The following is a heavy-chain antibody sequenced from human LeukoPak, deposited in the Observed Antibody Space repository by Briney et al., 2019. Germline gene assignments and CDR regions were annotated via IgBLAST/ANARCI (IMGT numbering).Heavy chain of an antibody. D-gene: IGHD6-19*01. Sequence: ASVKVPCKASGYTLTNYAIHWVRQAPGQRLEWMGWFNSDTGNTEYSQEFQGRVTISRDTSANTAYMELNRLRPEDTAVFYCVRGGPNKSGWTLDYWGQGTLVTVSS. CDR1: GYTLTNYA. CDR3: VRGGPNKSGWTLDY. CDR2: FNSDTGNT. J-gene: IGHJ4*02. V-gene: IGHV1-3*01.